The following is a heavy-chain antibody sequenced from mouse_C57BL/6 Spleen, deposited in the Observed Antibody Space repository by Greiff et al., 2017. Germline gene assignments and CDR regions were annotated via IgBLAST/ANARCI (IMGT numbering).Heavy chain of an antibody. J-gene: IGHJ3*01. V-gene: IGHV5-9*01. Sequence: EVKLQESGGGLVKPGGSLKLSCAASGFTFSSYTMSWVRQTPEKRLEWVATISGGGGNTYYPDSVKGRFTISRDNAKNTLYLQMSSLRSEDTALYYCARHGTVDPWFAYWGQGTLVTVSA. CDR1: GFTFSSYT. CDR2: ISGGGGNT. D-gene: IGHD1-1*01. CDR3: ARHGTVDPWFAY.